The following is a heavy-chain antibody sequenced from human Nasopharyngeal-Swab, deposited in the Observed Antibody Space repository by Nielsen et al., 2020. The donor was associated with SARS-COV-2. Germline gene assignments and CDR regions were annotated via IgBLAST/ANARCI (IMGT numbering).Heavy chain of an antibody. CDR1: GYTFTGHN. Sequence: ASVKVSCKASGYTFTGHNMHWVRQAPGQGLEWMAIFDPRGDSTSHAQKFQGRLTMTTDTTTSTVYMELGSLRPEDAAVYYCARDSDNWAIDYWGQGTLVTVSP. V-gene: IGHV1-46*01. CDR2: FDPRGDST. CDR3: ARDSDNWAIDY. J-gene: IGHJ4*02. D-gene: IGHD1-1*01.